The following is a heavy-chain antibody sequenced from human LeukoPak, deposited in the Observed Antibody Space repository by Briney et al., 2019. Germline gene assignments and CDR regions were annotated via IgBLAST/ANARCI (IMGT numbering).Heavy chain of an antibody. V-gene: IGHV3-21*01. D-gene: IGHD3-10*01. Sequence: GGSLRLSCAGSGFALKSYSLTWVRQAPGKGLEWVSSISSTSAYIHYADSVKGRFTISRDNAKNSLYLQMNSLRAEDTAVYYCARGPIAFGEDIWGQGTMVTVSS. CDR3: ARGPIAFGEDI. J-gene: IGHJ3*02. CDR2: ISSTSAYI. CDR1: GFALKSYS.